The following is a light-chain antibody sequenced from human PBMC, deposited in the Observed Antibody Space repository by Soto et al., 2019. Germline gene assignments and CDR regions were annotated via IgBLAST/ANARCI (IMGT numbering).Light chain of an antibody. J-gene: IGLJ2*01. V-gene: IGLV1-51*02. Sequence: QSVLTQPPSVSAAPGQKVTISCSGSSSNIGSDYVSWYQQLPGTAPKLLIYENSERPSGIPDRFSGSKSGTSATLGITGHQTGDEADYYCGAWDSSLTGGVFGGGTKVTVL. CDR3: GAWDSSLTGGV. CDR1: SSNIGSDY. CDR2: ENS.